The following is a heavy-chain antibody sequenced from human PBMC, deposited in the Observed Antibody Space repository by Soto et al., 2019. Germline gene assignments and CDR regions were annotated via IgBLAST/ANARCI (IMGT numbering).Heavy chain of an antibody. D-gene: IGHD3-16*01. V-gene: IGHV4-34*01. J-gene: IGHJ6*03. CDR2: INHSGST. CDR3: ARRVITLPYYYYYYYMAV. CDR1: GGSFSGYY. Sequence: PSETLSLTCAVYGGSFSGYYWSWIRQPPGKGLEWIGEINHSGSTNYNPSLKSRVTISVDTSKNQFSLKLSSVTAADTAVYYCARRVITLPYYYYYYYMAVWAKGTTVPVS.